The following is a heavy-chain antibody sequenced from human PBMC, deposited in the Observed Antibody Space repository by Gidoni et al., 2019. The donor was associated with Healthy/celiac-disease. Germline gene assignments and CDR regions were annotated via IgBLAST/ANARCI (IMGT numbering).Heavy chain of an antibody. D-gene: IGHD2-2*01. J-gene: IGHJ6*02. CDR1: GGTFSSYT. CDR2: IIPILGIA. V-gene: IGHV1-69*02. CDR3: ARVKLGYCSSTSCYGAYYYYGMDV. Sequence: QVQLVQSGAEVKKPWASVKVSCKAFGGTFSSYTIRSVRQAPGQGLEWMGRIIPILGIANYAQKFQGRVTITADKSTSTAYMELSSLRSEDTAVYYCARVKLGYCSSTSCYGAYYYYGMDVWGQGTTVTVSS.